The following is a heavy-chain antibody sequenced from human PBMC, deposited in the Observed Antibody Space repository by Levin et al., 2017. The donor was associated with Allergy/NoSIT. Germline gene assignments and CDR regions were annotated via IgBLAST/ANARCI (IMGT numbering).Heavy chain of an antibody. J-gene: IGHJ4*02. D-gene: IGHD6-19*01. CDR1: GFSLSTSGVG. CDR2: IYWDDDK. CDR3: AHRNSLGWYSSDYFDY. Sequence: SGPTLVKPTQTLTLTCTFSGFSLSTSGVGVGWIRQPPGKALEWLALIYWDDDKRYSPSLKSRLTITKDTSKNQVVLTMTNMDPVDTATYYCAHRNSLGWYSSDYFDYWGQGTLVTVSS. V-gene: IGHV2-5*02.